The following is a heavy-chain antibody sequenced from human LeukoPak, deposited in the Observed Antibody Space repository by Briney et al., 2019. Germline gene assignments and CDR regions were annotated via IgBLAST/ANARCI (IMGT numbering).Heavy chain of an antibody. CDR2: IRIKPDNYAT. J-gene: IGHJ6*02. CDR1: GFTFSGSA. Sequence: GGSLRLSCAASGFTFSGSAIPWVRQASGKGLEWLGRIRIKPDNYATAYAASVKGRFTISRDDSKNSAYLQIDSLKAEDTAVYYCSRFDLYYDGTYASDGLDVWGQGTTVTVSS. D-gene: IGHD3-22*01. V-gene: IGHV3-73*01. CDR3: SRFDLYYDGTYASDGLDV.